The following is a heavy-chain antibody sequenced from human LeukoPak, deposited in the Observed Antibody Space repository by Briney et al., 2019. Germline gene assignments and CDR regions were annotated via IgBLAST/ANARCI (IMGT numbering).Heavy chain of an antibody. J-gene: IGHJ4*02. CDR1: GFTFSSYS. CDR3: ARDLARIVGATRVY. Sequence: PGGSLRLSGAASGFTFSSYSMNWVRQAPGKGLEWVSYISSSSSTIYYADSVKGRFTISRDNAKNSLYLQMNSLRAEDTAVYYCARDLARIVGATRVYWGQGTLVTVSS. CDR2: ISSSSSTI. V-gene: IGHV3-48*01. D-gene: IGHD1-26*01.